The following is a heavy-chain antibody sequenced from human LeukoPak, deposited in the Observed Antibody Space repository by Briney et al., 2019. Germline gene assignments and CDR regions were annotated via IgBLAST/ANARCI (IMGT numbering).Heavy chain of an antibody. V-gene: IGHV4-39*01. Sequence: SETLSLTCTVSGGSISSSSYYWGWIRQPPGKGLEWLGSIYYSGSTYYNPSLKSRVTISVDTSNNQFSLKLSSVTAADTAVYYCARQPYYYDSSGYWFDYWGQGTLVTVCS. CDR3: ARQPYYYDSSGYWFDY. CDR2: IYYSGST. CDR1: GGSISSSSYY. D-gene: IGHD3-22*01. J-gene: IGHJ4*02.